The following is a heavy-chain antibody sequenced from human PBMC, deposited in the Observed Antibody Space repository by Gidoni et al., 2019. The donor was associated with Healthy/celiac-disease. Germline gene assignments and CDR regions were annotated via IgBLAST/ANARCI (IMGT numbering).Heavy chain of an antibody. J-gene: IGHJ4*02. D-gene: IGHD3-22*01. CDR1: GFTFDDYA. CDR2: ISWNSGSI. V-gene: IGHV3-9*01. CDR3: AKDTGYNYYDSSGDSYYFDY. Sequence: EVQLVESGGGLVQPGRSLRLSCPASGFTFDDYAMHWVRQAPGKGLEWVSGISWNSGSIGYADAVKGRFTISRDNAKNSLYLQMNSLRAEDTALYYCAKDTGYNYYDSSGDSYYFDYWGQGTLVTVSS.